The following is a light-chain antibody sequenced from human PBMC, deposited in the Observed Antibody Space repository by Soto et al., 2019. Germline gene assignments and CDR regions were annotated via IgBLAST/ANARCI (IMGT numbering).Light chain of an antibody. CDR1: QSVSSY. Sequence: WRASQSVSSYLAWYQQKPGQAPRLLMYGSSNRATGIPARFSGSGSGTDFTLTSSRLQPEDFAFQYCQQHYNLPRTFGVGTKVDIK. CDR3: QQHYNLPRT. CDR2: GSS. V-gene: IGKV3-11*01. J-gene: IGKJ4*02.